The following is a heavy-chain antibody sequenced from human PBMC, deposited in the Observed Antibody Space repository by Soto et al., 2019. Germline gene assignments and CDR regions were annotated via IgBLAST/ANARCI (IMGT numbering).Heavy chain of an antibody. J-gene: IGHJ4*02. V-gene: IGHV3-23*01. CDR1: GFTFSSYA. CDR3: AKDPRPGWSGYYPFDY. CDR2: ISGSGGST. D-gene: IGHD3-3*01. Sequence: GGSLRLSCAASGFTFSSYAISWVRQAPGKGLEWVSAISGSGGSTYYADSVKGRFTISRDNSKNTLYLQMNSLRAEDTAVYYCAKDPRPGWSGYYPFDYWGQGTLVTVSS.